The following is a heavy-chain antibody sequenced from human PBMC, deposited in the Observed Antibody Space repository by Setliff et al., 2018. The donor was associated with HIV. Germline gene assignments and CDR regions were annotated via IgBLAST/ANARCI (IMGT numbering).Heavy chain of an antibody. CDR2: ISSGGSTI. D-gene: IGHD1-1*01. CDR1: GFILSDYY. CDR3: ARDWPGPGFKH. J-gene: IGHJ1*01. V-gene: IGHV3-11*04. Sequence: PGGSLRLSCAASGFILSDYYMSWIRQAPGKGLEWVSCISSGGSTIYYADSVKGRFTISRDNAKNLLYLQMNNLRVEDAAVYYCARDWPGPGFKHWGQGTLVTVSS.